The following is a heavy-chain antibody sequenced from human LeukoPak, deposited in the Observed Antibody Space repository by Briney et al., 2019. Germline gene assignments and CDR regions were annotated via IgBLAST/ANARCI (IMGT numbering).Heavy chain of an antibody. CDR3: ANGRYSSGQFFDY. CDR2: IRYDGSNK. V-gene: IGHV3-30*02. D-gene: IGHD6-19*01. CDR1: GFTFSSYG. Sequence: PGGSLRLSCAVSGFTFSSYGMHWVRQAPGKGLEWVAFIRYDGSNKYYADSVKGRFTISRDNSKNTLYLQMNSLRAEDTAVYYCANGRYSSGQFFDYWGQGTLVTVSS. J-gene: IGHJ4*02.